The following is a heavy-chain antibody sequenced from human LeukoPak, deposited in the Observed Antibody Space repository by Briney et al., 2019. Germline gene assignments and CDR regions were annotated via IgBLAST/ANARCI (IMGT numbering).Heavy chain of an antibody. CDR2: IYPGDSDT. CDR3: ANGLASTGTVGRFDY. Sequence: AGESLKISCKGSGYSFTSYWIGWVRQMPGKGLEWMGIIYPGDSDTTYSPSFQGQVTISADKSISTAYLQWRSLKASDTAIYYCANGLASTGTVGRFDYWGQGTQVTVSS. V-gene: IGHV5-51*01. J-gene: IGHJ4*02. CDR1: GYSFTSYW. D-gene: IGHD3-9*01.